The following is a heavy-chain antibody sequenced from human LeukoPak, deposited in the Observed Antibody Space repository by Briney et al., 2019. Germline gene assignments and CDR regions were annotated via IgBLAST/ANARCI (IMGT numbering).Heavy chain of an antibody. Sequence: GASVKVSCKASGYTFTSYYMHWVRQAPGQGLEWMGIINPSGGSTSYAQKFQGRVTMTRDMSTSTVYMELSSLRSEDTAVYYCARESGYDILTGDDAFDIWGQGTMVTVSS. J-gene: IGHJ3*02. V-gene: IGHV1-46*01. D-gene: IGHD3-9*01. CDR3: ARESGYDILTGDDAFDI. CDR2: INPSGGST. CDR1: GYTFTSYY.